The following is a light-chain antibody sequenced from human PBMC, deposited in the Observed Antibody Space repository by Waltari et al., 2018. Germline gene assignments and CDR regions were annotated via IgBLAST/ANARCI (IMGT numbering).Light chain of an antibody. V-gene: IGLV2-14*03. J-gene: IGLJ2*01. CDR1: SSDVGSYNY. CDR2: DLT. CDR3: SSYTPTSILV. Sequence: QSALTQPASVSGSPGQSLTLSCSGTSSDVGSYNYASWYHQHPGTPPKLLIYDLTKRPSGVSGRFSGSKSGNTASLTISGLQPEDEADYFCSSYTPTSILVFGGGTKLTV.